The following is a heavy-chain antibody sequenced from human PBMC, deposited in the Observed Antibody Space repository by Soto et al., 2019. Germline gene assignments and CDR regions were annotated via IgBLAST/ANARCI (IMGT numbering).Heavy chain of an antibody. Sequence: GGSLRLSCAASGFTFNSYGMHWVRQAPGEGLEWVAVIAYNGTNKYHRDSVKGRFTVSRDNSKNTLYLLMNSLRPEDTAVYYCAKVSDRHYAMDVWSQGTTVTVSS. CDR3: AKVSDRHYAMDV. V-gene: IGHV3-30*18. J-gene: IGHJ6*02. CDR2: IAYNGTNK. CDR1: GFTFNSYG.